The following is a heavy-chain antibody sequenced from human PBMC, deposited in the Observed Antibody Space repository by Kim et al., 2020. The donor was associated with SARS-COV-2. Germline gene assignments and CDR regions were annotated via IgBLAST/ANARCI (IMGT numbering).Heavy chain of an antibody. D-gene: IGHD3-22*01. V-gene: IGHV3-49*04. CDR1: GFTFGDYA. J-gene: IGHJ4*02. Sequence: GGYLRLSCTASGFTFGDYAMSWVRQAPGKGLEWVGFIRSKAYGGTTEYAASVKGRFTISRDDSKSIAYLQMNSLKTEDTAVYYCTREGYYDSSGYYNWGQGTLVTVSS. CDR3: TREGYYDSSGYYN. CDR2: IRSKAYGGTT.